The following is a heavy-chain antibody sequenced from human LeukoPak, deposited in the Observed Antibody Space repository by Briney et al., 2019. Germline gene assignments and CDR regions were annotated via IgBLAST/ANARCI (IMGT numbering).Heavy chain of an antibody. D-gene: IGHD1-26*01. CDR1: GFTFSSYG. Sequence: PGRSLRLSCAASGFTFSSYGMHWVRQAPGKGLEWVAVIWYDGSNKYYADSVKGRFTISRDNSKNTLYLQMNSLRAEDTAVYYCAREGRVQWELWDYWGQGTLVTVSS. CDR2: IWYDGSNK. V-gene: IGHV3-33*01. J-gene: IGHJ4*02. CDR3: AREGRVQWELWDY.